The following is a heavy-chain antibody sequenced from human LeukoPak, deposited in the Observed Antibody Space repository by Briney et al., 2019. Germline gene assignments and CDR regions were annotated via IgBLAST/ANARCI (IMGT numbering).Heavy chain of an antibody. CDR1: GFTVSSNY. V-gene: IGHV3-53*04. CDR3: ARDRPPSYGSGSYSYYYGMDV. D-gene: IGHD3-10*01. J-gene: IGHJ6*02. CDR2: IYSGGST. Sequence: GSLRLSCAASGFTVSSNYMSWVRQAPGKGLEWVSVIYSGGSTYYADSVKGRFTISRHNSKNTLYLQMNSLRAEDTAVYYCARDRPPSYGSGSYSYYYGMDVWGQGTTVTVSS.